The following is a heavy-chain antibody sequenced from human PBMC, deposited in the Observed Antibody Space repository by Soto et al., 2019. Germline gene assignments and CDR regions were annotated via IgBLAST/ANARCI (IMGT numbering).Heavy chain of an antibody. CDR2: IYYSGST. Sequence: PSETLSLTCSVSGDSISSYYWSWIRQPPGKGLEWIGYIYYSGSTNYNPSFKSRVTISVDTPKNQFSLKLTSVTAADTAVYYCARGVATIGPWGQGTPVTVSS. CDR1: GDSISSYY. CDR3: ARGVATIGP. D-gene: IGHD5-12*01. V-gene: IGHV4-59*01. J-gene: IGHJ5*02.